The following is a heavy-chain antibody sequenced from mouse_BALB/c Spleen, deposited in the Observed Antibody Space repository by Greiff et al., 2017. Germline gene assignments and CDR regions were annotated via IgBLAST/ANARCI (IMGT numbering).Heavy chain of an antibody. Sequence: EVKLVESGGGLVKPGGSLKLSCAASGFTFSSYAMSWVRQSPEKRLEWVAEISSGGSYTYYPDTVTGRFTISRDNAKNTLYLEMSSLRSEDTAMYYCARYYGSSPWFAYWGQGTLVTVSA. CDR3: ARYYGSSPWFAY. V-gene: IGHV5-9-4*01. J-gene: IGHJ3*01. CDR1: GFTFSSYA. CDR2: ISSGGSYT. D-gene: IGHD1-1*01.